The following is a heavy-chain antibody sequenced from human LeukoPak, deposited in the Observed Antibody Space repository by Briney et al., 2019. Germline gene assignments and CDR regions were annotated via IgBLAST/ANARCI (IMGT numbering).Heavy chain of an antibody. CDR2: MNPNSGNT. CDR3: ATYCSSTSCYSYDAFDI. J-gene: IGHJ3*02. Sequence: ASVKVSCKASGYTFTSYDINWVRQATGQGLEWMGWMNPNSGNTGYAQKFQGRVTMTRDTSTSTVYMELSSLRSEDTAVYYCATYCSSTSCYSYDAFDIWGQGTMVTVSS. V-gene: IGHV1-8*01. CDR1: GYTFTSYD. D-gene: IGHD2-2*01.